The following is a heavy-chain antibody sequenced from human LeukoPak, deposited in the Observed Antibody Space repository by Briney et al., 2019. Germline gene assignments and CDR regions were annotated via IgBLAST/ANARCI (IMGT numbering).Heavy chain of an antibody. D-gene: IGHD3-22*01. CDR1: GGSISGSSYY. CDR2: IYHSGST. CDR3: ARRMEYYYGNSGYYFDY. V-gene: IGHV4-39*07. Sequence: SETLSLTCTVSGGSISGSSYYWGWIRQPPGKGLEWIGYIYHSGSTYYNPSLQSRVTISLDMSKNQFSLKLSSVTAADTAVYYCARRMEYYYGNSGYYFDYWGQGALVTVSS. J-gene: IGHJ4*02.